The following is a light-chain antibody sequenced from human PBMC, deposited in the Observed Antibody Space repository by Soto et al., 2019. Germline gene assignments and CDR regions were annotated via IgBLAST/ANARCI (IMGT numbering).Light chain of an antibody. CDR3: SSYTSNNTVI. Sequence: QSALTQPASVSGSPGQSVSISCTTTSSDFGGHNLVSWYQHHPGTAPKLLIFAVNNRPSGVPDRFSGSKSGNTASLIISGLRADDDAYYYCSSYTSNNTVIFGGGTKLTVL. CDR1: SSDFGGHNL. V-gene: IGLV2-14*03. J-gene: IGLJ2*01. CDR2: AVN.